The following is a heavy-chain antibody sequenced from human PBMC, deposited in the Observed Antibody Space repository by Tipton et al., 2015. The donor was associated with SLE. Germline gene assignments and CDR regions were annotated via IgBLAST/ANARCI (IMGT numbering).Heavy chain of an antibody. CDR3: ARHLRTVDSPSSWFDP. V-gene: IGHV4-61*09. J-gene: IGHJ5*02. D-gene: IGHD3/OR15-3a*01. Sequence: TLSLTCTVSGASISSGSSYWSWIRQPAGKGLEWIGHIYLNENTDYSPSLKSRVNISVDTSKNQFSLKLSSVTAADTAVYYCARHLRTVDSPSSWFDPWGQGTLVTVSS. CDR2: IYLNENT. CDR1: GASISSGSSY.